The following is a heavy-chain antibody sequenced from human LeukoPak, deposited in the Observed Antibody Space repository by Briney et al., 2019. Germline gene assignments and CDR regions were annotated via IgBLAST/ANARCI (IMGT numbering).Heavy chain of an antibody. V-gene: IGHV4-61*02. Sequence: PSQTLSLTCTVSGGSISSGSYYWNWIRQPAGKGLEWIGRIYTSGSTNYNPSLKSRVTISADASKNQFSLKLSSLTAADTAVYYCARDADGYNGYYYYYYMGVWGKGTTVTVSS. CDR2: IYTSGST. D-gene: IGHD5-24*01. J-gene: IGHJ6*03. CDR3: ARDADGYNGYYYYYYMGV. CDR1: GGSISSGSYY.